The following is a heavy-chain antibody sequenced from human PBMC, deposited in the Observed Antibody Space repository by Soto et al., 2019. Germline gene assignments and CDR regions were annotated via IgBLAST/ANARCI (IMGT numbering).Heavy chain of an antibody. Sequence: PGGSLRLSCAASGFTFSSYAMSWVRQAPGKGLEWVSAISGSGGSTYYADSVKGRFTISRDDSKNTLYLQMNSLRAEDTAVYYCARDIVVVPAARLFDYWGQGTLVTVSS. CDR3: ARDIVVVPAARLFDY. V-gene: IGHV3-23*01. D-gene: IGHD2-2*01. CDR1: GFTFSSYA. CDR2: ISGSGGST. J-gene: IGHJ4*02.